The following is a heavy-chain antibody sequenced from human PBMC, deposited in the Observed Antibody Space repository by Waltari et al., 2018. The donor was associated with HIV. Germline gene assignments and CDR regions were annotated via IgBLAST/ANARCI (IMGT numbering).Heavy chain of an antibody. CDR1: GFTFSDYY. V-gene: IGHV3-11*01. CDR3: ARDRPRGAALFYYGMDV. Sequence: QVHLVESGGGLVKPGGSLRLSCAASGFTFSDYYMTWIRQAPGEGLEWVSYITGSGNTIYYGDSGKGRFTISRDNAKNSLFLQMNSLRAEDTAVYYCARDRPRGAALFYYGMDVWGQGTTVTVSS. CDR2: ITGSGNTI. D-gene: IGHD6-13*01. J-gene: IGHJ6*02.